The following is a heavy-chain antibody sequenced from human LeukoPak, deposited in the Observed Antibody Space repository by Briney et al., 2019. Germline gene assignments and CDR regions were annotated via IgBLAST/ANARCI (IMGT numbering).Heavy chain of an antibody. J-gene: IGHJ4*02. Sequence: PSETLSLTCTVSGGSISGSSYYWGWIRQPPGKGLEWIGSIYYSGSTYYNPSLKSRVTISVDTSKNQFSLKLSPVTAADTAVYYCARLIRAYSNYGFDYWGQGTLVTVSS. V-gene: IGHV4-39*01. D-gene: IGHD4-11*01. CDR1: GGSISGSSYY. CDR2: IYYSGST. CDR3: ARLIRAYSNYGFDY.